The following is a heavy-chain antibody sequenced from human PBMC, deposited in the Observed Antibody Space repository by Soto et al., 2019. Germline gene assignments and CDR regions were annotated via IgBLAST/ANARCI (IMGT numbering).Heavy chain of an antibody. CDR1: GGSISVYY. CDR3: ARGVGSSPPRY. Sequence: SETLSLTCTISGGSISVYYWSWVRQPPGHELEWIGYIYASGSPYYNPSPRSRVTISADTSKNQISLKLTSPTAADTAVYYCARGVGSSPPRYWGRGTLVTGSS. D-gene: IGHD1-26*01. V-gene: IGHV4-59*01. J-gene: IGHJ4*02. CDR2: IYASGSP.